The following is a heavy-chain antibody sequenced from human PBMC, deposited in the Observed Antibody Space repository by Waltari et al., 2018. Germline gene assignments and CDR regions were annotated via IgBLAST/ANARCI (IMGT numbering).Heavy chain of an antibody. CDR3: ARDRGAADYIDY. Sequence: QVQLQESGPGLVKPSETLSPTCAVSGYPISSGFYWGWFRQPPGKGLEWIGSIYHSGSTYYNPSLKSRVSLSVDTSTNQFSLNLISVTAADTALYYCARDRGAADYIDYWGQGTLVTVSS. J-gene: IGHJ4*02. D-gene: IGHD3-10*01. CDR2: IYHSGST. CDR1: GYPISSGFY. V-gene: IGHV4-38-2*02.